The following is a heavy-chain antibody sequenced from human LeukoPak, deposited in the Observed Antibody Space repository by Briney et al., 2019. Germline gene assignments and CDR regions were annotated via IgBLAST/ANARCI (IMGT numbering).Heavy chain of an antibody. J-gene: IGHJ4*02. CDR2: ITNGGDNT. CDR3: AKRDTSGLYYFDY. CDR1: GFTSSIYG. D-gene: IGHD3-10*01. Sequence: SGGSLTLPCAASGFTSSIYGMSWVRQAPGKGLEWVSSITNGGDNTYYADFVQGRFTIYRDNSKNSLHLQMSSLRAEDTAIYFCAKRDTSGLYYFDYWGQGTLVTVSS. V-gene: IGHV3-23*01.